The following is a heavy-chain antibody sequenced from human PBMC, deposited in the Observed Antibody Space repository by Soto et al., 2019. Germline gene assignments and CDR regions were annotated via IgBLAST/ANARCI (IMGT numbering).Heavy chain of an antibody. V-gene: IGHV4-34*01. CDR2: INHSGST. CDR3: ARGRTLITGTSLDY. D-gene: IGHD1-20*01. J-gene: IGHJ4*02. Sequence: QVHLQQWGAGLLKPSETLSLTCAVYGGSFSGYYWSWIRQPPGKGLEWIGEINHSGSTNYKPSLRRRVTISVDTSKNQLSLEVSSVTAADTAVYYCARGRTLITGTSLDYWGQGTLVTVSS. CDR1: GGSFSGYY.